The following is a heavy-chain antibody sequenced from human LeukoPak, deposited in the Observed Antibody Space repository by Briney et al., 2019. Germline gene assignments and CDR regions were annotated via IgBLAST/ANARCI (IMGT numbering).Heavy chain of an antibody. J-gene: IGHJ4*02. Sequence: GGSLRLSCAASGLTASHNVNNAMSWVRHAPGKGLEWVANIKQDGSEKNYVDSVKGRFTISRDNAENSLGLQMNSLRAEDTAVYYCARVGWFGELTRHPGGDIWGQGTLVTVSS. CDR3: ARVGWFGELTRHPGGDI. CDR1: GLTASHNV. D-gene: IGHD3-10*01. CDR2: IKQDGSEK. V-gene: IGHV3-7*01.